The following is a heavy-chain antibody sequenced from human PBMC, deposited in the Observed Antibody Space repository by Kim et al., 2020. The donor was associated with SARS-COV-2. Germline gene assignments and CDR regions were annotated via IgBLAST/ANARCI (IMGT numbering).Heavy chain of an antibody. V-gene: IGHV1-2*02. CDR1: GYTFTDYY. D-gene: IGHD7-27*01. CDR3: KGRGPTGDNGAPRDYFDY. CDR2: INPHNGDT. Sequence: ASVKVSCKTSGYTFTDYYIHWVRQAPGQGLEWMGWINPHNGDTNYAQKFRDRVTVTRDTSINTAYMELSRLRSDDTALYFCKGRGPTGDNGAPRDYFDYWGQGTLVTVSS. J-gene: IGHJ4*02.